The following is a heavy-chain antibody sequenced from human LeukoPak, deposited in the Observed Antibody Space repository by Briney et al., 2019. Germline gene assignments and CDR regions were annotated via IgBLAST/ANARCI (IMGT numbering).Heavy chain of an antibody. Sequence: SETLSLTCTVSGYSIGSSYYWVWIRLAPGQGLEWIASISHSGITYYNPSLRSRVTISKDTSRNRFSLQLNSVTAADTALYYCARDRGFMTADYWGQGTLLTVSS. J-gene: IGHJ4*02. CDR1: GYSIGSSYY. V-gene: IGHV4-38-2*02. CDR3: ARDRGFMTADY. D-gene: IGHD3-10*01. CDR2: ISHSGIT.